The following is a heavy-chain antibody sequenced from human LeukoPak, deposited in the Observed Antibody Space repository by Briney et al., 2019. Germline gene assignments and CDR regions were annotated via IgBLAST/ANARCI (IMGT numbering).Heavy chain of an antibody. J-gene: IGHJ4*02. CDR1: GFTVSSNY. V-gene: IGHV3-66*01. D-gene: IGHD6-13*01. Sequence: PGGSLRLSCVASGFTVSSNYMSWVRQAPGKGLEWVSVIYSGGSTYYADSVKGRFTISRDNSKNTLYLQMNSLRAEDTAVYYCARAGYSSSWYRYFDYWGQGTLVTVSS. CDR3: ARAGYSSSWYRYFDY. CDR2: IYSGGST.